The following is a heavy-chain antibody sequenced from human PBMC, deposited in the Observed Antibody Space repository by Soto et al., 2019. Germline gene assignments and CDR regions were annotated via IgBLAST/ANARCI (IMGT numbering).Heavy chain of an antibody. V-gene: IGHV4-34*01. J-gene: IGHJ4*02. Sequence: SETLFLTCAVYGGSFSGYYWSWIRQPPGKGLEWIGEINHSGSTNYNPSLKSRVTISVDTSKNQFSLKLSSVTAADTAVYYCARPGATGYFDYWGQGTLVTVSS. D-gene: IGHD4-4*01. CDR3: ARPGATGYFDY. CDR2: INHSGST. CDR1: GGSFSGYY.